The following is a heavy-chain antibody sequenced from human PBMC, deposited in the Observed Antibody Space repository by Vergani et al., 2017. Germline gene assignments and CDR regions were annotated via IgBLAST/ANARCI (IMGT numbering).Heavy chain of an antibody. CDR2: IFSNDEN. CDR3: ARITVVVLAAEYYYYGMDV. D-gene: IGHD2-2*01. V-gene: IGHV2-26*01. CDR1: GFSLSNARMG. J-gene: IGHJ6*02. Sequence: QVTLQESGPVLVKPTETLTLTCTVSGFSLSNARMGVSWIRQPPGKALEWLAHIFSNDENSYSKSLKSRLTISKDTSKNQVVLTMTNMDPVDTATYYCARITVVVLAAEYYYYGMDVWGQGTTVTVSS.